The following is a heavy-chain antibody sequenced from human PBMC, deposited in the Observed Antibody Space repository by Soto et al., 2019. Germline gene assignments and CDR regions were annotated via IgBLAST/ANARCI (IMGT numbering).Heavy chain of an antibody. J-gene: IGHJ5*02. CDR2: IYYSGST. CDR1: GGSISSNY. V-gene: IGHV4-59*01. Sequence: ETLSLTCNVSGGSISSNYWSWNRQNPGKGLEWIGYIYYSGSTNYNPSLKSRVTISVDTSKNQFSLKLSSVTAADTAVYYCAREGMTPRWFDPWGQGTLVTVSS. CDR3: AREGMTPRWFDP. D-gene: IGHD6-13*01.